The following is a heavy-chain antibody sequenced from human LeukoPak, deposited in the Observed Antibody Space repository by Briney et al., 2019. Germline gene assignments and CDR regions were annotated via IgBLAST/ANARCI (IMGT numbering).Heavy chain of an antibody. CDR1: GFSISSGYY. Sequence: PSETLSLTCTVSGFSISSGYYWGWIRQPPGQGLEWIGSIYHSGSTYYNPSLKSRVTISVDTSKNQFSLKVNSVTAADTAVYYCARGSVLLAMDVWGKGTTVTISS. CDR2: IYHSGST. J-gene: IGHJ6*03. CDR3: ARGSVLLAMDV. D-gene: IGHD3-16*01. V-gene: IGHV4-38-2*02.